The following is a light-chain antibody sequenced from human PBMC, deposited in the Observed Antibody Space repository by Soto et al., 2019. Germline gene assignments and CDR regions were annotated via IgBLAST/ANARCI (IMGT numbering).Light chain of an antibody. CDR3: AAWDDSLSGQV. J-gene: IGLJ2*01. CDR2: RNN. CDR1: ISSIGSNY. Sequence: QSVLTQPPSASGTPGQRVTISCSGSISSIGSNYVYWYQQLPGTAPKLLIYRNNQRPSGVPDRFSGSKSGTSASLAISGLRSEDDADYYSAAWDDSLSGQVFGGGTKVTVL. V-gene: IGLV1-47*01.